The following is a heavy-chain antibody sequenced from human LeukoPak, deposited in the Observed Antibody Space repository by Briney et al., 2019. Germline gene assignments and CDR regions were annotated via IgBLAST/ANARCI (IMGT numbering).Heavy chain of an antibody. CDR3: ARSGTKTNGFDY. CDR2: IYYSGST. J-gene: IGHJ4*02. D-gene: IGHD2-8*01. V-gene: IGHV4-59*01. CDR1: GGSISTYY. Sequence: SSETLSLTCTVSGGSISTYYWSWIRQPPGKGLEWIGYIYYSGSTNYSPSLQSRVTISVDTSRNQFSLRLISVTAADTAMYYCARSGTKTNGFDYWGQGTQVTVSS.